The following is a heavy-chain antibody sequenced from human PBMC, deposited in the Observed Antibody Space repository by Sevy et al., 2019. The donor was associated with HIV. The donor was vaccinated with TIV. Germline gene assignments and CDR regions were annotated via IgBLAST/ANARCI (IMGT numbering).Heavy chain of an antibody. CDR3: ARRNDFAI. CDR1: GGSINSDH. V-gene: IGHV4-59*08. CDR2: VYYIGGT. J-gene: IGHJ3*02. Sequence: SETLSLTCTVSGGSINSDHWNWIRQPPGKGLEWIGYVYYIGGTNYNPSLKNRVTISVDRTKNQFSLELTSVTAADTAVYYCARRNDFAIWGQGTMVTVSS.